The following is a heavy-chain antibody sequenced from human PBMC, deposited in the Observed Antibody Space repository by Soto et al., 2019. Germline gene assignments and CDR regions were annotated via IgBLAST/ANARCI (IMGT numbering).Heavy chain of an antibody. Sequence: QVQLVQSGAEVKKPGASVKVSCKASGYTFTDYGISWVRQAPGQGLEWMGWISGYNGNTDYAQSFXGXVXMXXDTSTSTAYMELRSLRSDDTAVFFCARDSGTLGVWAYFFDYWGQGTLVTVSS. CDR1: GYTFTDYG. J-gene: IGHJ4*02. D-gene: IGHD1-1*01. CDR2: ISGYNGNT. V-gene: IGHV1-18*01. CDR3: ARDSGTLGVWAYFFDY.